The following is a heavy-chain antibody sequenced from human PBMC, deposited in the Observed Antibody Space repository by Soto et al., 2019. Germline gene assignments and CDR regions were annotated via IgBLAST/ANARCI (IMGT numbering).Heavy chain of an antibody. V-gene: IGHV4-61*01. CDR3: ATESYYDILTGYSGYGMDV. J-gene: IGHJ6*02. D-gene: IGHD3-9*01. CDR2: IYYSGST. Sequence: SETLSLTCTVSGGSVSSGSYYWSWIRQPPGKGLEWIGYIYYSGSTNYNPSLKSRVTISVDTSKNRFSLKLSSVTAADTAVYYCATESYYDILTGYSGYGMDVWGQGTTVTV. CDR1: GGSVSSGSYY.